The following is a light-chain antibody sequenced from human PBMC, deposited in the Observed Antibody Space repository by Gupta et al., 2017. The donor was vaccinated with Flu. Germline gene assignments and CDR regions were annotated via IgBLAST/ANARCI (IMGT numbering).Light chain of an antibody. J-gene: IGKJ5*01. CDR2: WAS. Sequence: DLVMTHSPGSLDVSLRERATINCKSSQNVLFSPNRKNYLAWYQQNPGQPPKLLIYWASTRESGVPDRFSGSGSGTDFTLTISSLQAEDVAIYYCQQYYTTPITFGQGTRLDIK. CDR1: QNVLFSPNRKNY. CDR3: QQYYTTPIT. V-gene: IGKV4-1*01.